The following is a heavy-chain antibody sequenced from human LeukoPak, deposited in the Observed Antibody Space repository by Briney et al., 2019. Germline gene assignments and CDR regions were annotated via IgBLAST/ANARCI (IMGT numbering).Heavy chain of an antibody. D-gene: IGHD2-15*01. V-gene: IGHV5-51*01. Sequence: LGESLKISCKASGYSFTSYWIGWVRQMPGKGLGGMGIIYPGDSDTRYSPSFQGQVTISADKSISTAYLQWSSLKASDTAMYYCASKGCSGGSCYSIYFQHWGQGTLVTVSS. CDR3: ASKGCSGGSCYSIYFQH. J-gene: IGHJ1*01. CDR1: GYSFTSYW. CDR2: IYPGDSDT.